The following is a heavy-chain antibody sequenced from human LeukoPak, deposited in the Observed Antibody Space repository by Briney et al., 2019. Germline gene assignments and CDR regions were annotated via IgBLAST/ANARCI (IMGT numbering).Heavy chain of an antibody. V-gene: IGHV4-59*08. CDR2: IYYSGST. CDR1: GGSISRYY. D-gene: IGHD6-13*01. CDR3: ARHASSSWYEKFDY. Sequence: MSSETLSPTCTVSGGSISRYYWSWIRQPPGKGLEWIGYIYYSGSTYYNPSLKSRVTISVDTSKNQFSLKLSSVTAADTAVYYCARHASSSWYEKFDYWGQGTLVTVSS. J-gene: IGHJ4*02.